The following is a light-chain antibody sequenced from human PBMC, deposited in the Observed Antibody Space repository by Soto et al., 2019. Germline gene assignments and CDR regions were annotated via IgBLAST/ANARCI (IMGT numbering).Light chain of an antibody. J-gene: IGKJ1*01. Sequence: EIVMTQSPATLSVSPGERATLSCRASQTVSSRYLAWYQQKPGQAPRLIIYGTSTRATGIPARFSGSGSGTEFTLTISSLQSEDSAVYYCQQYDNWPPWTFGQGTKVEIK. CDR1: QTVSSRY. CDR3: QQYDNWPPWT. V-gene: IGKV3-15*01. CDR2: GTS.